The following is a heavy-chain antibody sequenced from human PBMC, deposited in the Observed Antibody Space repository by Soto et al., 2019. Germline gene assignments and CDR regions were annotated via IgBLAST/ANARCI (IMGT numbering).Heavy chain of an antibody. J-gene: IGHJ5*02. CDR2: IYHNGGT. CDR3: ARHEGILWGSYRLNWFDP. Sequence: SETLSLTCTVSGDSISNDNYYWGWIRQPPGKGLEWIGSIYHNGGTYYNPSLMSRASISLDTSRSHVSLYLSSVSAADTAMYYCARHEGILWGSYRLNWFDPWGQGTLVTVSS. CDR1: GDSISNDNYY. V-gene: IGHV4-39*01. D-gene: IGHD3-16*01.